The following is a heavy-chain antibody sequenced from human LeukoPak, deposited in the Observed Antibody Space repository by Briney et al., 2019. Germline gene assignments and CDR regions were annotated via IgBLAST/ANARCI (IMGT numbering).Heavy chain of an antibody. D-gene: IGHD3-9*01. CDR3: ARDMADWWFDP. J-gene: IGHJ5*02. V-gene: IGHV4-31*03. CDR2: IYYSGST. CDR1: GGSISSSYYY. Sequence: SETLSLTCTVSGGSISSSYYYWSWIRQHPGKGLEWIGYIYYSGSTHYNPSLKSRVTISVDTSKNQFSLKLSSVTAADTAVYYCARDMADWWFDPWGQGTLVTVSS.